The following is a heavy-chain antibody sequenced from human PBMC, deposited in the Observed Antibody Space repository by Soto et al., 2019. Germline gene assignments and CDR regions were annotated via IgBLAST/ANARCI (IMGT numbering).Heavy chain of an antibody. Sequence: LRLSCAASGFTFSSYAMHWVRQAPGKGLEWVAVISYDGSNKYYADSVKGRFTISRDNSKNTLYLQMNSLRAEDTAVYYCARDLDSPATIFGVVTYPSYYYYGMDVWGQGTTVTVSS. CDR1: GFTFSSYA. CDR3: ARDLDSPATIFGVVTYPSYYYYGMDV. V-gene: IGHV3-30-3*01. CDR2: ISYDGSNK. D-gene: IGHD3-3*01. J-gene: IGHJ6*02.